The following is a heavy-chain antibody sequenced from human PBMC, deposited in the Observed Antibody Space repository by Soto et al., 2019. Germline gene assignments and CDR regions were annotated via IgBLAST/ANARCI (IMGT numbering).Heavy chain of an antibody. V-gene: IGHV1-18*01. CDR2: ISAYNGNT. Sequence: ASVKVSCKASGYTFTSYSISWVRQAPGQGLEWMGWISAYNGNTNYAQKLQGRVTMTTDTSTSTAYMELRSLRSDDTAVYYCARDRQDYYDSSGCFDYWGQGTLVTVSS. J-gene: IGHJ4*02. CDR3: ARDRQDYYDSSGCFDY. CDR1: GYTFTSYS. D-gene: IGHD3-22*01.